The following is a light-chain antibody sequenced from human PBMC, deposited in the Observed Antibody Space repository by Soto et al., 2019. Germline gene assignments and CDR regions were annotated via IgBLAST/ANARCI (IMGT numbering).Light chain of an antibody. Sequence: QSALTQPASVSGSPGQSITISCSGTTSDVGIYNLVSWYQQHPGKAPKLVIYEVDKRPSGVSNRFSGSRSGNTASLTISGLQSEDEAEYYCSSYAGSPGVVGGGTKLTVL. J-gene: IGLJ3*02. CDR2: EVD. V-gene: IGLV2-23*02. CDR3: SSYAGSPGV. CDR1: TSDVGIYNL.